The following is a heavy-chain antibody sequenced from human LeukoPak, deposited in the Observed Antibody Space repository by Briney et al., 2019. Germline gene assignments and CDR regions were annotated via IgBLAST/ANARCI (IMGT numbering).Heavy chain of an antibody. CDR2: INPNSGGT. CDR1: GYTFTGYY. CDR3: ARWPQSHQYYYYYYMDV. V-gene: IGHV1-2*02. D-gene: IGHD5-24*01. J-gene: IGHJ6*03. Sequence: ASVKVSCKASGYTFTGYYMHWVRQAPGQGLEWMGWINPNSGGTNYAQKFQGRVTMTRDTSISTAYMELSRLRPDDTAVYYCARWPQSHQYYYYYYMDVWGKGTTVTVSS.